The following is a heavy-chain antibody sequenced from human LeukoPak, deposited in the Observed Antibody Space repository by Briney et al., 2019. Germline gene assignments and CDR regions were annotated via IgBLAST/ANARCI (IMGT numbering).Heavy chain of an antibody. CDR2: ISSSGSTI. Sequence: GGSLRLSCAASGFTFSSYEMNWVRQAPGKGLEWVSYISSSGSTIYYADSVKGRFTISRDNAKNSLYLQMNSLRAEDTAVYYCTGTPTPGYSSSSSKYYWGQGTLVTVSS. D-gene: IGHD6-6*01. V-gene: IGHV3-48*03. CDR3: TGTPTPGYSSSSSKYY. J-gene: IGHJ4*02. CDR1: GFTFSSYE.